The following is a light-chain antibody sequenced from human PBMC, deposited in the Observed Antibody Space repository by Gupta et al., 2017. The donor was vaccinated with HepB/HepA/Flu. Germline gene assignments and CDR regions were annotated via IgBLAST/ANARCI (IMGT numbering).Light chain of an antibody. J-gene: IGKJ4*01. CDR3: QQYGRSPLT. CDR2: GAS. Sequence: DIVLTQSPGTLSLSPGERATLSCRASQSVSSTSLAWYQQKPGQAPRLLIYGASSRATGIPDRLSGSGSGTDFTLTISRLEPEEFAVYYCQQYGRSPLTFGGGTKVEIK. CDR1: QSVSSTS. V-gene: IGKV3-20*01.